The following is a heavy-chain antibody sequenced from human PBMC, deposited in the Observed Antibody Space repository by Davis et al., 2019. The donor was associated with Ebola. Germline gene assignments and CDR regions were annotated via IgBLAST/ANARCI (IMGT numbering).Heavy chain of an antibody. CDR3: ARGGRHGYNYGLCNY. J-gene: IGHJ4*02. D-gene: IGHD5-24*01. CDR2: VYYSGST. Sequence: MPSETLSLTCTVSGGSISSSNYYWGWIRQPPGKGLEWIGNVYYSGSTYYNPSLKSRVTISVDTSKNQFSLKLSSVTAADTAVYYCARGGRHGYNYGLCNYWGQGTLVTVSS. V-gene: IGHV4-39*07. CDR1: GGSISSSNYY.